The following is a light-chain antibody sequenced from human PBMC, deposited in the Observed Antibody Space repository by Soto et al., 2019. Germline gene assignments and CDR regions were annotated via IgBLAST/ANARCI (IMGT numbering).Light chain of an antibody. CDR1: QSISSW. V-gene: IGKV1-5*03. J-gene: IGKJ1*01. CDR3: QQYNSPWT. Sequence: DIQVTQSPSTLSASVGDRVTITCRASQSISSWLAWYQQKPGKAPKLLIYKASSLESGAPSRFSGSGSGTEFTLTISSLQPDDFATYYCQQYNSPWTFGQGTKVDIK. CDR2: KAS.